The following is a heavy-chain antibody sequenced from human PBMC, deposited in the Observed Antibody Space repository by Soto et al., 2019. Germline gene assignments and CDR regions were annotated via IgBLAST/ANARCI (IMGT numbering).Heavy chain of an antibody. Sequence: QVLLVQSGAEVKKPGASVRVSCKASGFTFSTYGISWVRQAPGQGLEWMGRIFVSNGSTHYAQNYQGRLIMTTERSTSIADMELRSLRSDDTAVYYCASHSFTMVRGIIGSPVDIWGQGTMITVSS. J-gene: IGHJ3*02. V-gene: IGHV1-18*01. CDR2: IFVSNGST. D-gene: IGHD3-10*01. CDR3: ASHSFTMVRGIIGSPVDI. CDR1: GFTFSTYG.